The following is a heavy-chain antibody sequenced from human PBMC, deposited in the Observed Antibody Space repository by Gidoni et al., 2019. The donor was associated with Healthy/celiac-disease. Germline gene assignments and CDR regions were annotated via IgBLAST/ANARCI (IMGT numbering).Heavy chain of an antibody. D-gene: IGHD5-12*01. V-gene: IGHV3-21*01. CDR2: ISSSSSYI. J-gene: IGHJ6*02. CDR1: GFPFSSYS. Sequence: EVQLVESGGGLVKPGGSLRLSCAASGFPFSSYSMNWVRQAPGKGLEWVSSISSSSSYIYYADSVKGRFTISRDNAKNSLYLQMNSLRAEDTAVYYCARRYVVGYAFPKNYGMDVWGQGTTVTVSS. CDR3: ARRYVVGYAFPKNYGMDV.